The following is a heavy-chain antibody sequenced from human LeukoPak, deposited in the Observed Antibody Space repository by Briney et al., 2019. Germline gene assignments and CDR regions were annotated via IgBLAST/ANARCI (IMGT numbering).Heavy chain of an antibody. CDR2: IYYSGNT. J-gene: IGHJ5*02. Sequence: SETLSLTCTVSGGSISSYYWSWIRQSPGKGLEWIGFIYYSGNTNSNPSLKSRVNMSVDTSKNQFSLRLTSVTAADTAVYYCASGLRRDWFDPWGQGTLVTVSS. D-gene: IGHD2-21*01. CDR1: GGSISSYY. V-gene: IGHV4-59*01. CDR3: ASGLRRDWFDP.